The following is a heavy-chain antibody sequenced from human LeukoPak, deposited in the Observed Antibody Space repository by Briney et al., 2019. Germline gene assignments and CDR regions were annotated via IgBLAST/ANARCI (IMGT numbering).Heavy chain of an antibody. D-gene: IGHD1-26*01. V-gene: IGHV1-18*01. Sequence: ASMKVSCEASGYSFSSLHINWLRQAPGQGPEWMGWINGYNGNTLYSQNLQGRVTVTRDTATNTVYLELRTLRLDDTAVYYCARGTRARGTCSNCYYSSLDYWGQGTLITVSS. CDR1: GYSFSSLH. J-gene: IGHJ4*02. CDR2: INGYNGNT. CDR3: ARGTRARGTCSNCYYSSLDY.